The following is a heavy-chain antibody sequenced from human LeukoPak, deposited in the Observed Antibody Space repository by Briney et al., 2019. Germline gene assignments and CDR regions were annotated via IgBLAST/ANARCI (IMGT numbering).Heavy chain of an antibody. D-gene: IGHD1-26*01. J-gene: IGHJ6*03. V-gene: IGHV3-21*01. CDR2: ISSSSSYI. CDR1: GFTFSSYS. CDR3: ARVRSGSYYYYYYMDV. Sequence: PGGSLRLSCAASGFTFSSYSMNWVRQAPGKGLEWVSSISSSSSYIYYADSVKGRFTISRDNAKNSLYLQMNSLRAEDTAVYYCARVRSGSYYYYYYMDVWGKGTTVTVSS.